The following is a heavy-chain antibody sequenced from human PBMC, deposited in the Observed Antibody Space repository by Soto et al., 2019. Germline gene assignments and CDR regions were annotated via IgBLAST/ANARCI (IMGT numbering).Heavy chain of an antibody. CDR2: ISAYNGNT. Sequence: GASVKVSCKASGYTFTSYGISWVRQAPGQGLEWMGWISAYNGNTNYAQKLQGRVTMTTDTSTSTAYMELRSLRSDDTAVYYCVRQPGGVATPGDDYWGQGTLVTVSS. V-gene: IGHV1-18*01. J-gene: IGHJ4*02. CDR3: VRQPGGVATPGDDY. D-gene: IGHD2-15*01. CDR1: GYTFTSYG.